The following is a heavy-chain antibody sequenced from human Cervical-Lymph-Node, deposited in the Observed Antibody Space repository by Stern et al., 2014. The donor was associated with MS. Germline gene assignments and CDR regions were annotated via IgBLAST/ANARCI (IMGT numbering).Heavy chain of an antibody. CDR1: GYSFTIYY. J-gene: IGHJ4*02. Sequence: MQLVQSGAEVKKPGESLKISCKLSGYSFTIYYIAWVRQMPGKGLEWMGVINPYDSDATSSPYFQGQVPISADKSITTAYLQWSSMRASDTAMYYCARHVQGFDYWGQGTLVTVSS. CDR3: ARHVQGFDY. V-gene: IGHV5-51*01. CDR2: INPYDSDA.